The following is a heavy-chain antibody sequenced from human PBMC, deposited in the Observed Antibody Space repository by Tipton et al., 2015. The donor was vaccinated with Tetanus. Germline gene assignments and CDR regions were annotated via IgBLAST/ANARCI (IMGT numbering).Heavy chain of an antibody. D-gene: IGHD6-25*01. CDR1: GFTVSSNF. CDR2: IYSGGTT. CDR3: ASGSTLDY. Sequence: SLRLSCAASGFTVSSNFMTWVRQAPGEGLEWVSIIYSGGTTYYADSVKGRFTISRDNSRNTLYLQMSSLRAEDTAVYYCASGSTLDYWGLGTLVTVSS. J-gene: IGHJ4*02. V-gene: IGHV3-53*01.